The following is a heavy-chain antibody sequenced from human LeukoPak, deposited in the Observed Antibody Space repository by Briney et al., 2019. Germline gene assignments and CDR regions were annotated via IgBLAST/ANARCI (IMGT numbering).Heavy chain of an antibody. CDR1: GCTFTSYA. Sequence: ASVKVSCKASGCTFTSYAMHWVRQAPGQRLEWMGWIHAGNGNTKYSQKFQGRVTITRDTSASTAYMELSSLRSEDTAVYYCARVDGSGSYYNEIYYYYGMDVWGQGTTVTVSS. D-gene: IGHD3-10*01. CDR2: IHAGNGNT. V-gene: IGHV1-3*01. CDR3: ARVDGSGSYYNEIYYYYGMDV. J-gene: IGHJ6*02.